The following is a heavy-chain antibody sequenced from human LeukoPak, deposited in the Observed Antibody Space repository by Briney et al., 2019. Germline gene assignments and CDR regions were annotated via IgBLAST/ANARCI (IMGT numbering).Heavy chain of an antibody. D-gene: IGHD2-2*01. CDR2: IYSGGST. V-gene: IGHV3-53*01. CDR1: GFTVSSNY. Sequence: GGSLRLSCAASGFTVSSNYMSWVRQAPGKGLEWVSIIYSGGSTFYADSVKGRFTVSRDNAKNSLYLQMNSLRAEDTAVYYCARETDSTLFDYWGQGTLVTVSS. CDR3: ARETDSTLFDY. J-gene: IGHJ4*02.